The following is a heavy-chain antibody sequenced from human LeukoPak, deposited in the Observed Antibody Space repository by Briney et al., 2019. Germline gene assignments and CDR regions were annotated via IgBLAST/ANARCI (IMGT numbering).Heavy chain of an antibody. J-gene: IGHJ4*02. CDR1: GGYIGSYF. CDR3: ARIGGITYFDY. Sequence: SETLSLTCSVSGGYIGSYFWSWIRQPAGKELEWIGRFYTNGSPNYNPSLQSRVTMSVDTSKNQFSLRLISVSPADTAVYYCARIGGITYFDYWGQGTVVTVSP. V-gene: IGHV4-4*07. D-gene: IGHD3-16*01. CDR2: FYTNGSP.